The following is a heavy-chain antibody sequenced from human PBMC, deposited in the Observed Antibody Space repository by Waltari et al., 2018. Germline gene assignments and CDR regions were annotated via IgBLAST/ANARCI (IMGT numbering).Heavy chain of an antibody. CDR1: GYTFTGYY. D-gene: IGHD5-12*01. CDR3: ARLVGGYDATTNDY. Sequence: QVQLVQSGAEVKKPGASVKVSCKASGYTFTGYYMHWVRQAPGQGLEWMGWINPNSGGTNDAQKFQGRVTMTRDTSISTAYMELSRLRSDDTAVYYCARLVGGYDATTNDYWGQGTLVTVSS. J-gene: IGHJ4*02. CDR2: INPNSGGT. V-gene: IGHV1-2*02.